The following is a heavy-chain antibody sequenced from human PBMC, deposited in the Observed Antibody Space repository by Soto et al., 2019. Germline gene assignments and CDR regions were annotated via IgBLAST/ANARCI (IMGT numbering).Heavy chain of an antibody. CDR2: ISYDGSNK. D-gene: IGHD1-26*01. J-gene: IGHJ4*02. CDR3: ARDNEGYYITYYFDY. CDR1: GFTFSSYA. V-gene: IGHV3-30-3*01. Sequence: QVQLVESGGGVVQPGRSLRLSCAASGFTFSSYAMHWVRQAPGKGLEWVAVISYDGSNKYYADSVKGRFTISRDKSKNTLYLQMNSLRAEDTAVYYCARDNEGYYITYYFDYWGQGTLVTVSS.